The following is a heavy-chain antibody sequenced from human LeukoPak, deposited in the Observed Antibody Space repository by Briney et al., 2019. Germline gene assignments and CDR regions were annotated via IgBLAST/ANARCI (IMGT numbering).Heavy chain of an antibody. CDR2: IFGGGNT. CDR1: GFTVGSNY. Sequence: GGSLRLSCAASGFTVGSNYVTWVRQAPGKGLEWVSVIFGGGNTYYADSVKGRFTISRDSSTNTLYLQMNSLRAEDTAIYYCAGAPTPTDYDSSLDYWGQGVLVTVSS. D-gene: IGHD3-22*01. V-gene: IGHV3-53*01. CDR3: AGAPTPTDYDSSLDY. J-gene: IGHJ4*02.